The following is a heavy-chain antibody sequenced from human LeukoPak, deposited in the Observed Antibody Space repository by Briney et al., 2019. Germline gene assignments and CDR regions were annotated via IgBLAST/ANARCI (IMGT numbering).Heavy chain of an antibody. CDR2: IYTSGST. CDR1: GGSISSYY. J-gene: IGHJ4*02. V-gene: IGHV4-4*07. CDR3: ARDQYDFWSGYPKPDFDY. Sequence: SEALSLTCTVSGGSISSYYRSWIRQPAGKGLEWIGRIYTSGSTNYNPSLKSRVTMSVDTSKNQFSLKLSSATAADTAVYYCARDQYDFWSGYPKPDFDYWGQGTLVTVSS. D-gene: IGHD3-3*01.